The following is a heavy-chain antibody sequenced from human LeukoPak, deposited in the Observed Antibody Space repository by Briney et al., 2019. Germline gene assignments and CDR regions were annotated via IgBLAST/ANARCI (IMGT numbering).Heavy chain of an antibody. D-gene: IGHD4-23*01. V-gene: IGHV3-21*01. CDR2: ISSSSSYI. Sequence: GGSLRLSCAASGFTFSSHSMNWVRQAPGKGLEWVSSISSSSSYIYYADSVKGRFTISRDNAKNSLYLQMNSLRAEDTAVYYCARDSISTTGVFGYWGQGTLVTVSS. CDR3: ARDSISTTGVFGY. J-gene: IGHJ4*02. CDR1: GFTFSSHS.